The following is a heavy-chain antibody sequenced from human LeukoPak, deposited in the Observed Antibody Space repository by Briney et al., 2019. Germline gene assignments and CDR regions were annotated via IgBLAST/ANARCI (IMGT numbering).Heavy chain of an antibody. J-gene: IGHJ4*02. Sequence: GGSLRLSCAASGFTFSSYWMSWVRLAPAKGLEWVANIKQDGSDKYYVDSVKGRFTISRDNAKNSLYLQMNSLRAEDTAVYYCARAPWAAAEFDFWGQGTLVTVSS. CDR1: GFTFSSYW. CDR3: ARAPWAAAEFDF. CDR2: IKQDGSDK. V-gene: IGHV3-7*03. D-gene: IGHD6-13*01.